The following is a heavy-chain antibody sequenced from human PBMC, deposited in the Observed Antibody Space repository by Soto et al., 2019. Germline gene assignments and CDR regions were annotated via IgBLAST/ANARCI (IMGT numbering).Heavy chain of an antibody. CDR3: ARDPVPAAIMGYNWFDP. V-gene: IGHV1-18*04. D-gene: IGHD2-2*02. Sequence: ASVKVSCKASGYTFTSYGISWVRQAPGQGLEWMGWISAYNGNTNYAQKLQGRVTMTTDTSTSTAYMELRSLRSDDTAVYYCARDPVPAAIMGYNWFDPWGQGTLVTVS. J-gene: IGHJ5*02. CDR2: ISAYNGNT. CDR1: GYTFTSYG.